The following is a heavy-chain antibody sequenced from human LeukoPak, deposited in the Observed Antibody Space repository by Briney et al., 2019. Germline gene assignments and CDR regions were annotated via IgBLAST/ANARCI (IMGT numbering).Heavy chain of an antibody. CDR2: ISSSSSYI. J-gene: IGHJ4*02. D-gene: IGHD3-16*01. V-gene: IGHV3-21*01. Sequence: GGSLRVSCAASGFTFSSNSMNWVRQAPGKGLEWVSSISSSSSYIYYADSVKGRFTISRDNAKNSLYLQMISLRAEDTAVYYCARDWAGRSYFDYWGQGTLVTVSS. CDR1: GFTFSSNS. CDR3: ARDWAGRSYFDY.